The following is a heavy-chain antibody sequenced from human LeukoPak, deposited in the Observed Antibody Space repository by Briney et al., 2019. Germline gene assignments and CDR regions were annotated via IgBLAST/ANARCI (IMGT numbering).Heavy chain of an antibody. CDR3: ARLYSSTWYDWFDP. D-gene: IGHD6-13*01. CDR1: GGSFSNYY. J-gene: IGHJ5*02. Sequence: KASETLSLTCAVYGGSFSNYYWSWIRQPPGKGLEWIGKISHSGSTNYNPSLKSRVTMSVDTSKKQFSLNLSSVTAADTAVYYCARLYSSTWYDWFDPWGQGTLVTVSS. V-gene: IGHV4-34*01. CDR2: ISHSGST.